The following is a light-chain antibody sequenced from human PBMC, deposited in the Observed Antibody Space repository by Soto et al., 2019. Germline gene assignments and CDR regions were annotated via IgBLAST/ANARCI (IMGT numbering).Light chain of an antibody. V-gene: IGKV4-1*01. CDR2: RAS. J-gene: IGKJ4*01. CDR3: QQYFSARLT. CDR1: QSILKRTNNKIH. Sequence: DIVMTQSPDSLAVSLGERATINCKSSQSILKRTNNKIHLAWYQQKPGQPPKLIIYRASTREPGVPDRFSGSGSETDFTLTISSLQAEDVATYYCQQYFSARLTFGGGTKVEI.